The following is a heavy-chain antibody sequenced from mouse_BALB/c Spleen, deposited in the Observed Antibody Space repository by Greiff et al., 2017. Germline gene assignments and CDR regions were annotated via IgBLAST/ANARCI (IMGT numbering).Heavy chain of an antibody. Sequence: EVQLQESGPGLVKPSQSLSLTCSVTGYSITSGYYWNWIRQFPGNKLEWMGYISYDGSNNYNPSLKNRISITRDTSKNQFFLKLNSVTTEDTATYYCARDRGYGNYVLFAYWGQGTLVTVSA. CDR2: ISYDGSN. J-gene: IGHJ3*01. D-gene: IGHD2-10*02. CDR1: GYSITSGYY. CDR3: ARDRGYGNYVLFAY. V-gene: IGHV3-6*02.